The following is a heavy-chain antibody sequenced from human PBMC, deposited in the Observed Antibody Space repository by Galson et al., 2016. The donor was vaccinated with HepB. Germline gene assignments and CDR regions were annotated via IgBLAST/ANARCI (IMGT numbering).Heavy chain of an antibody. V-gene: IGHV1-69*06. CDR3: GRGQGSRVGVAFDY. J-gene: IGHJ4*02. D-gene: IGHD3-16*01. CDR2: IIPSFGSA. Sequence: SVKVSCKASGGTFSSFAISWMRQAPGQGLEWLGGIIPSFGSATYAQKFQGRLTITADTSTNTASMELSSLTSEDTAVYYCGRGQGSRVGVAFDYWGQGTLVTVSS. CDR1: GGTFSSFA.